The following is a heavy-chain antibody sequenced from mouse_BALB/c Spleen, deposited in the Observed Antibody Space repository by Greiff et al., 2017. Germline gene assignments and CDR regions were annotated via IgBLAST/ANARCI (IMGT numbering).Heavy chain of an antibody. Sequence: EVQLQQSGPELVKPGASVKIPCKASGYTFTDYNMDWVKQSHGKSLEWIGDINPNNGGTIYNQKFKGKATLTVDKSSSTAYMELRSLTSEDTAVYYCARRGFLLRGRYYAMDYWGQGTSVTVSS. V-gene: IGHV1-18*01. CDR1: GYTFTDYN. CDR2: INPNNGGT. D-gene: IGHD1-1*01. CDR3: ARRGFLLRGRYYAMDY. J-gene: IGHJ4*01.